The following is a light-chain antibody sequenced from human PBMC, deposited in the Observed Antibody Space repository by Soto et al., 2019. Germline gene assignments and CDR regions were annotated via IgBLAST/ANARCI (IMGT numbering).Light chain of an antibody. V-gene: IGKV1-27*01. CDR1: QGISNY. CDR3: QKYNRAPRT. CDR2: AAS. Sequence: DIQMTQSPSSLSASVGDRVTITCRASQGISNYLAWYQQRPGKVPKLLIYAASTLQSGVPSRFSGSGSGTDFILTISSLQPEDVATYYCQKYNRAPRTFGHGSKVDIK. J-gene: IGKJ1*01.